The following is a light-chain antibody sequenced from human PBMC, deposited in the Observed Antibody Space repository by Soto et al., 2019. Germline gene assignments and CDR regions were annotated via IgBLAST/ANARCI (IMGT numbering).Light chain of an antibody. CDR1: QSVNSD. CDR3: QQYINWPRT. Sequence: EIVMTQSPATLSVSPRERATLSCRASQSVNSDLAWYQQKPGQAPRLLIYAASSRATGVPARFGGSGSGTEFTLTINSLQSEDFAVYYCQQYINWPRTFGQGTKVEIK. J-gene: IGKJ1*01. V-gene: IGKV3-15*01. CDR2: AAS.